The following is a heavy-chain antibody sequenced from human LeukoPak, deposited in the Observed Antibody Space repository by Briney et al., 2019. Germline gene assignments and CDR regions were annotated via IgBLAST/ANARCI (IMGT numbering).Heavy chain of an antibody. CDR2: ISGSGGST. CDR3: AKAPVPAAIDYYYGMDV. V-gene: IGHV3-23*01. CDR1: GFTFSSYA. J-gene: IGHJ6*04. D-gene: IGHD2-2*01. Sequence: PGGSLRLSCAASGFTFSSYAMSWVRQAPGKGLEWVSAISGSGGSTYYADSVKGRFTISRDNSKNTLYLQMNSLRAEDTAVYYCAKAPVPAAIDYYYGMDVWGKGTTVTVSS.